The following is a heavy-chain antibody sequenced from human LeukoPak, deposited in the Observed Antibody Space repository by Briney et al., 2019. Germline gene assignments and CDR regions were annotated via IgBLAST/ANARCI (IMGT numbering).Heavy chain of an antibody. V-gene: IGHV4-59*01. J-gene: IGHJ4*02. Sequence: PSETLSLTCTVSGGSISSYYWSWIRQPPGKGLEWIGYIYYSGSTNYNPSLKSRVTISVDTSKNQFSLKLSSVTAADTAVYYCARAASSGDGYNYLVDYWGQGTLVTVSS. CDR1: GGSISSYY. CDR2: IYYSGST. CDR3: ARAASSGDGYNYLVDY. D-gene: IGHD5-24*01.